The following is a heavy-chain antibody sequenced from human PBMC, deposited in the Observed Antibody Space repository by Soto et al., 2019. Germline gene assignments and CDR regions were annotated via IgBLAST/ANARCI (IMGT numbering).Heavy chain of an antibody. Sequence: EEQLVESGGGLVQPGRSLRLSCAASGFTFDEYGMHWVRQGPGKGLEWVSGINWNGGEIGYADSVKGRFTISRDNAKNSLYLQMNSLRAEDTALYYCAKDIGLGFDYSYGMDVWGQGTTVTVSS. J-gene: IGHJ6*02. CDR2: INWNGGEI. V-gene: IGHV3-9*01. CDR1: GFTFDEYG. D-gene: IGHD2-15*01. CDR3: AKDIGLGFDYSYGMDV.